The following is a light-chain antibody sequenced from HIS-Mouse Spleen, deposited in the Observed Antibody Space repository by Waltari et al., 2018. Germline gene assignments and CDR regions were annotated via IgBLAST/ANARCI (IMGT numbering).Light chain of an antibody. CDR1: SSDVGRDNL. CDR3: CSYAGSSTYV. J-gene: IGLJ1*01. V-gene: IGLV2-23*01. CDR2: EGS. Sequence: QSALTQPASVSGSPGPSIPISCTGTSSDVGRDNLVSWYQQHPGKAPKLMIYEGSKRPSGVSNRFSGSKSGNTASLTISGLQAEDEADYYCCSYAGSSTYVFGTGTKVTVL.